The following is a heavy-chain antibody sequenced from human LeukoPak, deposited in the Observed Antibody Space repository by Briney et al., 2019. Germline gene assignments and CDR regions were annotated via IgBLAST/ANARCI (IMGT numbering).Heavy chain of an antibody. Sequence: GGSLRLSCAASGFTFRSYWMRWVRQAPGKGLEWVANIKQDGSEKNYVDSVKGRFTISRDNAKNSLYLQMNSLRAEDAAVYYCASGLELDYWGQGTLVTVSS. J-gene: IGHJ4*02. V-gene: IGHV3-7*03. CDR2: IKQDGSEK. CDR3: ASGLELDY. CDR1: GFTFRSYW.